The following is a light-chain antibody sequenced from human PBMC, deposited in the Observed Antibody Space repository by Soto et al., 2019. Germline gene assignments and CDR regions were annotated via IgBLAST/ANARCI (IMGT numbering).Light chain of an antibody. J-gene: IGKJ1*01. CDR2: CAS. CDR3: QQFDNPPWT. CDR1: ERLSSVY. V-gene: IGKV3-20*01. Sequence: EIVLTQSPATLSLSPGGRATLSCRASERLSSVYLAWYQQIPGQPPRLLIYCASNMAPGVPDRLIGSGSGTDFTHNISEVDPEDFALYHCQQFDNPPWTFGEETKVDIK.